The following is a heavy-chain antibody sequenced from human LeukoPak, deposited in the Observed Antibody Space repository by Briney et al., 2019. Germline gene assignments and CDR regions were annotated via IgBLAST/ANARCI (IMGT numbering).Heavy chain of an antibody. V-gene: IGHV3-64D*06. D-gene: IGHD2-15*01. Sequence: GGSLRLSCSASGFTFSGYAMHWVRQAPGKGLEYVSGISSNGGSTYYADSVKGRFTISRDNSKSTLYLQMNSLRAEDTAVYYCVKDSHFAMACSGGSCSFDYWGQGTLVTVSS. CDR3: VKDSHFAMACSGGSCSFDY. CDR2: ISSNGGST. CDR1: GFTFSGYA. J-gene: IGHJ4*02.